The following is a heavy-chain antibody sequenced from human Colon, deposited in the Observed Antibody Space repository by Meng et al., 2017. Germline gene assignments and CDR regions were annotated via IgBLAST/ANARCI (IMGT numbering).Heavy chain of an antibody. D-gene: IGHD1-26*01. CDR3: AKNRVGHDF. J-gene: IGHJ4*02. CDR1: GFTFSDYS. Sequence: GESLKISCVASGFTFSDYSMSWIRQAPGKGLDWISYISSSGNTIYYADSVQGRFTISRDNAENSLYLQMNSLRDEDTAVYYCAKNRVGHDFWGQGMLVTVSS. V-gene: IGHV3-11*01. CDR2: ISSSGNTI.